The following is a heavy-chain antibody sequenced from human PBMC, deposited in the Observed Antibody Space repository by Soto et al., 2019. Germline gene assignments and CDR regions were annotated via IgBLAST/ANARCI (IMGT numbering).Heavy chain of an antibody. CDR3: AREVLPSVDYDFWSGYYPYYGMDV. V-gene: IGHV3-33*01. D-gene: IGHD3-3*01. J-gene: IGHJ6*02. CDR1: VFTFSSYG. CDR2: IWYDGSNK. Sequence: PGGSLRLSCAASVFTFSSYGMHWVRQAPGKGLEWVAVIWYDGSNKYYADSVKGRFTISRDNSKNTLYLQMNSLRAEDTAVYYCAREVLPSVDYDFWSGYYPYYGMDVWGQGTTVTVSS.